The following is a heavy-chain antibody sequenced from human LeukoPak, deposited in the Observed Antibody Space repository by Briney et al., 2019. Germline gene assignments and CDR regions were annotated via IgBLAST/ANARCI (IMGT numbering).Heavy chain of an antibody. D-gene: IGHD3-22*01. Sequence: SETLSLTCTVSGGSISSYYWSWIRQPPGKGLEWIGYIYYSGSTNYNPSLKSRVTISVDTSKNQFTLKLSSVTAADTAVYYCARVVADGYDCSGYYYRPVFGVIDYWGQGTLVTVSS. CDR3: ARVVADGYDCSGYYYRPVFGVIDY. J-gene: IGHJ4*02. V-gene: IGHV4-59*01. CDR1: GGSISSYY. CDR2: IYYSGST.